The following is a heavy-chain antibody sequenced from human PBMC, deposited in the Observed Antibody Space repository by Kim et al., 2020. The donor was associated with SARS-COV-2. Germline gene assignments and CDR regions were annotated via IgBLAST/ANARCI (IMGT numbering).Heavy chain of an antibody. CDR2: ISSSSYI. V-gene: IGHV3-21*01. D-gene: IGHD5-18*01. J-gene: IGHJ6*02. CDR1: GFTFSSYS. CDR3: AREPVDTAMAIYYYYGMAV. Sequence: GGSLRLSCAASGFTFSSYSMNWVRQAPGKGLEWVSSISSSSYIYYADSVKGRFTISRDNAKNSLYLQMNSLRAEDTAVYYCAREPVDTAMAIYYYYGMAVWGQGTTVTVSS.